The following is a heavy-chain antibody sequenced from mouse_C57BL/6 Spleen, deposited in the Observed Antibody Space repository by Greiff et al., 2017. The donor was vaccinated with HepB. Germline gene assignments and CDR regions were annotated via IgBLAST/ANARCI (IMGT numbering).Heavy chain of an antibody. D-gene: IGHD2-10*01. CDR3: ARSYYDNFKEFAY. Sequence: VQLQQSGPELVKPGASVKISCKASGYTFTDYYIHWVKQRPGQGLEWIGWIIPGSGSTNYNEKFKGKATLTVDKSSSTAYMLLSSLTSEDSAVYFGARSYYDNFKEFAYWGQGTLVTVSA. CDR2: IIPGSGST. CDR1: GYTFTDYY. J-gene: IGHJ3*01. V-gene: IGHV1-75*01.